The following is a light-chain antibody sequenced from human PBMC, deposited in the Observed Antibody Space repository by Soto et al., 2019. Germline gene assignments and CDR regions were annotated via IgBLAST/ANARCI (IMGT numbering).Light chain of an antibody. Sequence: QSALTQPASVSGSPGQSITISCTGTSSDVGNYDYVSWYQQYPGKAPKLMIYAVSRRPSGVSNRVSGSKSGNTASLTISGLQAEDEADYYCTSYTPSSTYVFGTGTKVTVL. CDR3: TSYTPSSTYV. V-gene: IGLV2-14*03. CDR1: SSDVGNYDY. J-gene: IGLJ1*01. CDR2: AVS.